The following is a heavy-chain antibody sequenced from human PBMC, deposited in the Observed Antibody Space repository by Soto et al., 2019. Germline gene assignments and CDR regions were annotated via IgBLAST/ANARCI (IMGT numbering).Heavy chain of an antibody. CDR1: GYTFTSYY. CDR3: AKDLPYYDILTGYSSYYFDY. V-gene: IGHV1-46*01. J-gene: IGHJ4*02. Sequence: ASVKVSCKASGYTFTSYYMHWVRQAPGQGLDWMGIINPSGGSTSYAQKFQGRLTMTRDTSTSTAYMEMSSLRYEDTAVYYFAKDLPYYDILTGYSSYYFDYWGQGTLVTVSS. CDR2: INPSGGST. D-gene: IGHD3-9*01.